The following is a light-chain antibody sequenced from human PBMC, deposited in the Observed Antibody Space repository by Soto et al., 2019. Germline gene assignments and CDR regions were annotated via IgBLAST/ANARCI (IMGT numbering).Light chain of an antibody. Sequence: QSVLTQPASVSGSPGQSITISCTGTSSDGVGYNYVSWYQQHPVKAPQLMIYEVSNRPSGVSNRFSGSKSGNTASLTISGRQAEDEADYYCSSYTSSILYVFGTGTKATVL. J-gene: IGLJ1*01. CDR1: SSDGVGYNY. CDR2: EVS. V-gene: IGLV2-14*01. CDR3: SSYTSSILYV.